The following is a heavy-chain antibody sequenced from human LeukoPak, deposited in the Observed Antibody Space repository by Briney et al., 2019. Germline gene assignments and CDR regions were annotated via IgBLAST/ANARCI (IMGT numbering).Heavy chain of an antibody. CDR3: ARGLPVLEWLLYRIYYFDY. V-gene: IGHV1-2*06. J-gene: IGHJ4*02. Sequence: ASVKVSCKDAGYTFTGYYMHCVRQAPGQGLEWMGRINPNSGGTNYAQKFQGRVTMTRDTSISTAYMELSRLRSDDTAVYYCARGLPVLEWLLYRIYYFDYWGQGTLVTVSS. CDR1: GYTFTGYY. CDR2: INPNSGGT. D-gene: IGHD3-3*01.